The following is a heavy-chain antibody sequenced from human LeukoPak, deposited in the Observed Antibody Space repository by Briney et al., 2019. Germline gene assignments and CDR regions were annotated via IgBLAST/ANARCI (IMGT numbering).Heavy chain of an antibody. CDR1: GYSFTSYW. CDR3: ARPVGFWEEGITMVRGVVDHFDY. D-gene: IGHD3-10*01. V-gene: IGHV5-51*01. J-gene: IGHJ4*02. Sequence: GESLKISCKGSGYSFTSYWIGWVRQMPGKGLEWMGIIYPGDSDTRYSPSFQGQVTISADKSISTAYLQWSSLKASDTAMYYCARPVGFWEEGITMVRGVVDHFDYWGQGTPVTVSS. CDR2: IYPGDSDT.